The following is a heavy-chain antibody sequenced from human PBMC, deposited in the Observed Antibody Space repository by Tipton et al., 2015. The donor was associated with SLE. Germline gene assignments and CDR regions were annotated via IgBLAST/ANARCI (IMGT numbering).Heavy chain of an antibody. CDR3: AKDEYYGSGSYSPFDY. CDR1: GFTFSSYW. Sequence: SLRLSCAASGFTFSSYWMSWVRQAPGKGLEWVANIKQDESEKYYVDSVKGRFTISRDNAKNSLYLQMNSLRAEDTAVYYCAKDEYYGSGSYSPFDYWGQGTLVTVSS. V-gene: IGHV3-7*05. CDR2: IKQDESEK. J-gene: IGHJ4*02. D-gene: IGHD3-10*01.